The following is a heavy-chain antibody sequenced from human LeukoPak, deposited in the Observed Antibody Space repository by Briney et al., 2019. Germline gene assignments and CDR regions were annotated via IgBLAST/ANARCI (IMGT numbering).Heavy chain of an antibody. D-gene: IGHD2-8*01. CDR1: GYTFTGYY. V-gene: IGHV7-4-1*02. CDR3: ASFFCTSALCYYLDY. Sequence: ASVKVSCKASGYTFTGYYMHWVRQAPGQGLEWMGWINTNTGNPTYAQGFTGRFVFSLDTSDNTAYLQISSLQAEDTAVYSCASFFCTSALCYYLDYWGQGTLVTVSS. CDR2: INTNTGNP. J-gene: IGHJ4*02.